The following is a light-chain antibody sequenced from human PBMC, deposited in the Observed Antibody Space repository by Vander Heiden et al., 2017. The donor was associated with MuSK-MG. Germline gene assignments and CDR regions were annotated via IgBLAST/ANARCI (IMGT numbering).Light chain of an antibody. CDR1: QSVSSN. CDR2: GAS. V-gene: IGKV3-15*01. CDR3: QQYNNWPCWT. Sequence: ETVMTQSPATLSVSPGEGATLSCRASQSVSSNLAWYQHKPGQAPRLLIYGASTRATGIPARFSGGGSGTEFTLTISSLQSEDFAVYYCQQYNNWPCWTFGQGTKVEIK. J-gene: IGKJ1*01.